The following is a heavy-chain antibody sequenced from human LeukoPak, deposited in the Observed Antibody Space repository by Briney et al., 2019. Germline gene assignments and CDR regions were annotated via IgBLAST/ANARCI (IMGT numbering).Heavy chain of an antibody. V-gene: IGHV3-11*04. CDR3: ASPDPTIFGVVILGYMDV. Sequence: PGGSLRLSCAASGFTFSDYYMSWIRQAPGRGLEWVSYISSSGSTIYYADSVKGRFTISRDNAKNSLYLQMNSLRAEDTAVYYCASPDPTIFGVVILGYMDVWGKGTTVTGSS. CDR2: ISSSGSTI. J-gene: IGHJ6*03. D-gene: IGHD3-3*01. CDR1: GFTFSDYY.